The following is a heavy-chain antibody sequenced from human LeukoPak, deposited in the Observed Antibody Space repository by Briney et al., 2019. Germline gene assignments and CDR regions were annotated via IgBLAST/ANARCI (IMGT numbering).Heavy chain of an antibody. CDR1: GYSISSGYY. V-gene: IGHV4-38-2*02. CDR2: IYHSGST. J-gene: IGHJ4*02. D-gene: IGHD3-10*01. CDR3: ARDSQDYYGSGSYVL. Sequence: SETLSLTCTVSGYSISSGYYWGWIRQPPGKGLEWIGSIYHSGSTYYNPSLKSRVTISVDTSKNQFSLKLSSVTAADTAVYYCARDSQDYYGSGSYVLWGQGTLVTVSS.